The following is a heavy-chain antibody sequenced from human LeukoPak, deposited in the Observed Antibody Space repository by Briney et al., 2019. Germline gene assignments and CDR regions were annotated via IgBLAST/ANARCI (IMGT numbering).Heavy chain of an antibody. Sequence: WASVKVSCKASGYTFTSYGISWVRQAPGQRLEWMGWISGYNGNTNYAQKLQGRVTMTTDTSTSTAYMELRSLRSDDTAVYYCAREITYYDILTGYYRVYYFDYWGQGTLVTVSS. CDR3: AREITYYDILTGYYRVYYFDY. CDR1: GYTFTSYG. D-gene: IGHD3-9*01. CDR2: ISGYNGNT. V-gene: IGHV1-18*01. J-gene: IGHJ4*02.